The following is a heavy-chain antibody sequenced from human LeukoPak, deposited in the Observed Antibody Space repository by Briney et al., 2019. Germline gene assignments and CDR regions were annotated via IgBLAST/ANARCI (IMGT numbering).Heavy chain of an antibody. Sequence: PGRSLSLSCAASGPTVSNYCTRSGCHTPRKGLGWVANISIDESEKTYMDSVKGRFTNTRDNAKKSLYLQMNSLRAEYAGVYYCARENVDYDFWSGYPNWFDPWGEGTLVTVS. CDR3: ARENVDYDFWSGYPNWFDP. D-gene: IGHD3-3*01. V-gene: IGHV3-7*05. J-gene: IGHJ5*02. CDR2: ISIDESEK. CDR1: GPTVSNYC.